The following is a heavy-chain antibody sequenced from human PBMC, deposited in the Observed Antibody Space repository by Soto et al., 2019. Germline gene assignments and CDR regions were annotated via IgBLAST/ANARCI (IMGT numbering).Heavy chain of an antibody. CDR1: GGTFISYA. CDR3: PRNTRHCSSSWYAPNCFDP. CDR2: IIPIFGTA. V-gene: IGHV1-69*01. D-gene: IGHD6-13*01. Sequence: QVQLGQSGAEVKKPGSSVKVSCKASGGTFISYAISWVLQAPGHGREWMGGIIPIFGTANYAQKFQGRVTITAYESTSTASMELGRLRAANTAVYYCPRNTRHCSSSWYAPNCFDPGGHGTLVTVAA. J-gene: IGHJ5*02.